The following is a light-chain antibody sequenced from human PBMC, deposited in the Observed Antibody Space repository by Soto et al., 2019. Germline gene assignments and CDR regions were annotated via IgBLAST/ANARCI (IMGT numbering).Light chain of an antibody. V-gene: IGLV2-14*01. Sequence: QSALTQPASVSGSPGQSITISCRGVSSDVGGYNHVSWYQQYPGKAPKLMIYEVSDRPSGVSNRFSGSKSGDTASLTISGLQAEDEADYYCSSYTSTNTLAVFGTGTKVTVL. CDR3: SSYTSTNTLAV. J-gene: IGLJ1*01. CDR2: EVS. CDR1: SSDVGGYNH.